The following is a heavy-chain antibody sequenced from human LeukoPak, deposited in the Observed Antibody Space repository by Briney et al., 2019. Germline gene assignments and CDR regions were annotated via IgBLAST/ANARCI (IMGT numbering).Heavy chain of an antibody. D-gene: IGHD4-11*01. CDR2: IKGDGSEK. J-gene: IGHJ5*02. V-gene: IGHV3-7*01. CDR3: ARDEYRSRWLHP. Sequence: GGSLRLSCAASGFTFSSYWMSWVRLAPGKGLEWVANIKGDGSEKWYVDSVKGRFTISIDNAQNSVHLQMNSLRAEDTAVYYCARDEYRSRWLHPWGQGTLVTVPS. CDR1: GFTFSSYW.